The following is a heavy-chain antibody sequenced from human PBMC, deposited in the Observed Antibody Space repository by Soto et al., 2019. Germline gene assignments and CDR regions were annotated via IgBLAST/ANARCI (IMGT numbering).Heavy chain of an antibody. CDR2: IVVGSGNT. V-gene: IGHV1-58*01. Sequence: ASVKVSCKASGFTFTSSAVQWVRQARGQRLEWIGWIVVGSGNTNYAQKFQERVTITRDMSTSTAYMELSSLRSGDTAVYYCAADVLVTTHPCAQFDPWGQGTLVTVSS. J-gene: IGHJ5*02. D-gene: IGHD4-17*01. CDR1: GFTFTSSA. CDR3: AADVLVTTHPCAQFDP.